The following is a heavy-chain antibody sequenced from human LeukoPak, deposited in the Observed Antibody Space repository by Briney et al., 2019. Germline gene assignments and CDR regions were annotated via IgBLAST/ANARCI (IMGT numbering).Heavy chain of an antibody. V-gene: IGHV3-21*01. D-gene: IGHD3-3*01. CDR1: GFMFSGYN. CDR3: ARDPNYDFWSAYHIGYFDY. CDR2: ISSSSSYI. J-gene: IGHJ4*02. Sequence: GGSLRLSCAASGFMFSGYNMNWVRQAPGKGLEWVSSISSSSSYIYYADSVKGRVTISRDNAKDSLYLQMNSLRAEDTAVYYCARDPNYDFWSAYHIGYFDYWGQGTLVTVSS.